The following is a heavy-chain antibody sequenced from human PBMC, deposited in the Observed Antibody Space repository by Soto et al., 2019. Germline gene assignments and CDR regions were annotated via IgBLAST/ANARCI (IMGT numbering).Heavy chain of an antibody. Sequence: ASVKVSCKASGYIFTDYYINWVRQAPGRGLEWVGWISPNSGDTNYAQKVQGRVTMTTDTSITTAYMELSRLRSDDTAVYYCARQYCGSNSCHNWFDSWGQGALVTVSS. J-gene: IGHJ5*01. CDR3: ARQYCGSNSCHNWFDS. D-gene: IGHD2-2*01. CDR1: GYIFTDYY. CDR2: ISPNSGDT. V-gene: IGHV1-2*02.